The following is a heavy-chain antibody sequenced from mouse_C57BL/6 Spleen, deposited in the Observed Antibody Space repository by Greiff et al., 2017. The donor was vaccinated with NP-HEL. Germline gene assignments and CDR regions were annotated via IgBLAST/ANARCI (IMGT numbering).Heavy chain of an antibody. D-gene: IGHD2-5*01. CDR3: AREGAYYSNFWAMDY. Sequence: SPLQPPLPALFTPFASVKISCKASGYSFTDYNMNWVKQSHGKSLEWIGVINPNYGTTSYNQKFKGKATLTVDQSSSTAYMQLNSLTSEDSAVYYCAREGAYYSNFWAMDYWGQGTSVTVSS. J-gene: IGHJ4*01. CDR2: INPNYGTT. CDR1: GYSFTDYN. V-gene: IGHV1-39*01.